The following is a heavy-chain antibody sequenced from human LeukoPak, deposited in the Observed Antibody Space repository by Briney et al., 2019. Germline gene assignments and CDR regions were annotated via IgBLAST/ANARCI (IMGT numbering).Heavy chain of an antibody. J-gene: IGHJ2*01. Sequence: PGGSLRLSCAASGFTLSSYWMHWVRQAPGKGLVWVSRINSDGTSTSYADSVKGRFTISRDNAKNTLYLQMNSLRAEDTAVYYCARVPLVVVVINWYFDLWGRGTLVTVSS. V-gene: IGHV3-74*01. CDR2: INSDGTST. CDR3: ARVPLVVVVINWYFDL. CDR1: GFTLSSYW. D-gene: IGHD3-22*01.